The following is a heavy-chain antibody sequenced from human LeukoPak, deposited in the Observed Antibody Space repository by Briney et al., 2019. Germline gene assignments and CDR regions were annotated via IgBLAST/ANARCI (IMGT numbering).Heavy chain of an antibody. CDR2: ISSGSHYI. CDR3: ARDGGYCSGGSCYDI. D-gene: IGHD2-15*01. CDR1: GFTVSSKY. V-gene: IGHV3-21*01. Sequence: GGSLRLSCAASGFTVSSKYMSWVRQAPGKGLEWVSSISSGSHYIHYADSMKGRFTISRDNSKNTLYLQMNSLRAEDTAVYYCARDGGYCSGGSCYDIWGQGTMVTVSS. J-gene: IGHJ3*02.